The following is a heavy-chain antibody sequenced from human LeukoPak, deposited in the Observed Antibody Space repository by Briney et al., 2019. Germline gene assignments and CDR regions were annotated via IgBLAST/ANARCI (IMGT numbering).Heavy chain of an antibody. CDR3: ARQMIWFGELLDAFDI. J-gene: IGHJ3*02. Sequence: SETLSLTCTVSGGSISGYYWSWIRQPPGKGLEWIAYIYYSGNTNYNPSLKSRVTISVDTSKNQFSLKLSSVTAADTAVYYCARQMIWFGELLDAFDIWGQGTMVTVSS. V-gene: IGHV4-59*08. D-gene: IGHD3-10*01. CDR2: IYYSGNT. CDR1: GGSISGYY.